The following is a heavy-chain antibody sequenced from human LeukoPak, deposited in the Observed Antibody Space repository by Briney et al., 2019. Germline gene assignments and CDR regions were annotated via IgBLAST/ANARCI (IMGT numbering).Heavy chain of an antibody. J-gene: IGHJ4*02. Sequence: SETLSHTCTVSGGSISHHYWSWIRQPPGKGLEWIGYIFYTGSTNYNPSLRSRLTISLDTSKNQFSLRLTSVTAADTAVYYCAREYYSGSRSYFQYYFDYWGQGALVTVSS. CDR2: IFYTGST. CDR3: AREYYSGSRSYFQYYFDY. D-gene: IGHD3-10*01. CDR1: GGSISHHY. V-gene: IGHV4-59*11.